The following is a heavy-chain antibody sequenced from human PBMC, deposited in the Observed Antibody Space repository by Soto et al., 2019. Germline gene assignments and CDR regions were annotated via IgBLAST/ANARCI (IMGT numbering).Heavy chain of an antibody. D-gene: IGHD1-1*01. CDR3: ARVAGHKNARFDT. V-gene: IGHV1-2*02. Sequence: GASVKVSCKASGYSFTKYHMHWVRQAPGQGLEWMGWINPGSGVTNQAQKFQGRVTMTRDTSITTTYMELNSLTSDDTAVYYCARVAGHKNARFDTWRQGALVTVSS. CDR2: INPGSGVT. CDR1: GYSFTKYH. J-gene: IGHJ4*02.